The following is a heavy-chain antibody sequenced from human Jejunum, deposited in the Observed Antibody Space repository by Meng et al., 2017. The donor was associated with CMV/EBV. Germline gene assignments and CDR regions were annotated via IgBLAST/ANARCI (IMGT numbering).Heavy chain of an antibody. D-gene: IGHD6-6*01. V-gene: IGHV4-38-2*02. CDR1: GYSISSGSY. Sequence: SGYSISSGSYWAWIRQSPGKGLEWLVSVYPSGATFYNPSIKSRVSMSMDMSKNQFSLKVTSVTAADTAVYYCVREQFLTGSSIDYWGQGTLVTVSS. CDR3: VREQFLTGSSIDY. J-gene: IGHJ4*02. CDR2: VYPSGAT.